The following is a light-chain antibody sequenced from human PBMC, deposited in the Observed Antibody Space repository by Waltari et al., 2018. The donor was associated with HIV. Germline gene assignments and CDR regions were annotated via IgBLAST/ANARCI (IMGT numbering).Light chain of an antibody. V-gene: IGLV1-44*01. J-gene: IGLJ2*01. Sequence: QSVLTQPPSASGTPGQRVTMSCSGSSSNIGRPSLNWYQQLPGTAPKLLIYSDNQRPFGVPDRFSGSKSGTSGSLAISGLQSEDEAVYYCASWEDSLNGVVFGGGTKLTVL. CDR2: SDN. CDR1: SSNIGRPS. CDR3: ASWEDSLNGVV.